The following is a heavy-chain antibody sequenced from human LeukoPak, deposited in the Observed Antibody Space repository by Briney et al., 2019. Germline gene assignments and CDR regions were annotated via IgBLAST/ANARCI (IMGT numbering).Heavy chain of an antibody. CDR1: GFTFHNHG. CDR2: ISGSSMST. Sequence: PGGSLRLSCEASGFTFHNHGMSWVRQAPGKGLEWISVISGSSMSTYYADSVKGRFTVSRDNSKNTVYLQMSSLRVEDSAIYYCGKDSRPSVTTFRSRWTDYWGQGILVTASS. J-gene: IGHJ4*02. V-gene: IGHV3-23*01. CDR3: GKDSRPSVTTFRSRWTDY. D-gene: IGHD4-11*01.